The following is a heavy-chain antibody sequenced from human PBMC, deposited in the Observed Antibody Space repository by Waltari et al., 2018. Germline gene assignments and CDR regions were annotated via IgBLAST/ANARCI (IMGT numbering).Heavy chain of an antibody. V-gene: IGHV1-69*08. CDR3: ARDRDDVVVVAASLDY. D-gene: IGHD2-15*01. CDR1: GGTFSSYT. CDR2: IIPILGIA. J-gene: IGHJ4*02. Sequence: QVQLVQSGAEVKKPGSSVKVSCKASGGTFSSYTISWVRQAPGQGLEWMGRIIPILGIANYAQKFQGRVTITADKSTSTAYMELSSLRSEDTAVYYCARDRDDVVVVAASLDYWGQGTLVTVSS.